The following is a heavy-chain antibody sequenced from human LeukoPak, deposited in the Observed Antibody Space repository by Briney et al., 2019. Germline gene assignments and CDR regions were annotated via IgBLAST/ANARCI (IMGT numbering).Heavy chain of an antibody. Sequence: ASVKVSCKASGYTFTGYYMHWVRQAPGQGLEWMGWISAYNGNTNYAQKLQGRVTMTTDTSTSTAYMELRSLRSDDTAVYYCARAHRSSYSGSYYGGDYWGQGTLVTVSS. V-gene: IGHV1-18*04. J-gene: IGHJ4*02. CDR2: ISAYNGNT. CDR1: GYTFTGYY. D-gene: IGHD1-26*01. CDR3: ARAHRSSYSGSYYGGDY.